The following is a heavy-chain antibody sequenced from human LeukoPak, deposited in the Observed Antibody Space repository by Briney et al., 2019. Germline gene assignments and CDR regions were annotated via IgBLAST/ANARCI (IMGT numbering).Heavy chain of an antibody. D-gene: IGHD2-15*01. J-gene: IGHJ4*02. Sequence: ASVKVSCKASGYTFIAYYVQWVRQPPGQGLEWMGWINPNTGGTKTAQKFQGRVTMTRDTSITTAYMDLGRLTSDDKAVYYCARRYCSGGSCYPDYWGQGTLVSVSS. CDR1: GYTFIAYY. CDR2: INPNTGGT. CDR3: ARRYCSGGSCYPDY. V-gene: IGHV1-2*02.